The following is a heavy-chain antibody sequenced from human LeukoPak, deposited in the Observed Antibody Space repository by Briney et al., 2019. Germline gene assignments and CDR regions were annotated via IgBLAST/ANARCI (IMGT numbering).Heavy chain of an antibody. CDR3: ARRLLYDSSGYYD. CDR1: GGSISSSSYY. D-gene: IGHD3-22*01. J-gene: IGHJ4*02. V-gene: IGHV4-39*01. CDR2: IYYSGST. Sequence: SETLSLTCTVSGGSISSSSYYWGWIRQPPGKGLEWIGSIYYSGSTYYNPSLKSRVTISVDTSKNQFSLKLGSVTAADTAVYYCARRLLYDSSGYYDWGQGTLVTVSS.